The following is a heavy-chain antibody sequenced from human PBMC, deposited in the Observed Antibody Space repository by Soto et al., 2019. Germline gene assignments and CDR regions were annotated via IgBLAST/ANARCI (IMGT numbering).Heavy chain of an antibody. J-gene: IGHJ4*02. Sequence: QITLKESGPTVVKPTETLTLTCTFSGFSLTTSGVGVGWVRQSPGKAPEWLALIYWDDGKRYSTSLKSRLTITNDTSKNQVVLTMANVDPADTATYYCAHRVLRTVFGLVTTTAIYFDFWGQGTPVVVSS. CDR3: AHRVLRTVFGLVTTTAIYFDF. CDR2: IYWDDGK. CDR1: GFSLTTSGVG. D-gene: IGHD3-3*01. V-gene: IGHV2-5*02.